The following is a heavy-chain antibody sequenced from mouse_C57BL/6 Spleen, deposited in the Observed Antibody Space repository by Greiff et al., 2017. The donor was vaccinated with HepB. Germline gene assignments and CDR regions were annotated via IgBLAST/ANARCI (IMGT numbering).Heavy chain of an antibody. CDR3: ARQGYYGSSYWYFDV. J-gene: IGHJ1*03. D-gene: IGHD1-1*01. V-gene: IGHV5-6*01. CDR1: GFTFSSYG. CDR2: ISSGGSYT. Sequence: VQLVESGGDLVKPGGSLKLSCAASGFTFSSYGMSWVRQTPDKRLEWVATISSGGSYTYYPDSVKGRFTISRDNAKNTLYLQMSSLKSEDTAMYYCARQGYYGSSYWYFDVWGTGTTVTVSS.